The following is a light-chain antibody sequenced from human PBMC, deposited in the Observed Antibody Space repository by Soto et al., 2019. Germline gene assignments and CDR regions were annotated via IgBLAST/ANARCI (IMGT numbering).Light chain of an antibody. J-gene: IGLJ3*02. CDR3: AAWDDSLSGPV. CDR2: DYI. Sequence: QSVLTQPPSASGTPGQRVTISCSGSSSNIGSNTVSWYQQLPGTAPKLLIYDYIQRPSGVPSRFSASKSGTSVSLAISGLQSEDEGDYYCAAWDDSLSGPVFGGGTKLTVL. CDR1: SSNIGSNT. V-gene: IGLV1-44*01.